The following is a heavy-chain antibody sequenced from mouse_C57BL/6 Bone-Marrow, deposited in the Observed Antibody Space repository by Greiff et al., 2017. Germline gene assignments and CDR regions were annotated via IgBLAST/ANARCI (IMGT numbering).Heavy chain of an antibody. Sequence: QVQLQQSGAELVMPGASVTLSCKASGYTFTSYWMHWVKQRPGQGLEWIGEIDPSDSYTNYTQKFKGKSTLTVDKSSSTAYMQLSSLTSEDSAVYYCARESLLLPPEYFDVWGTGTTVTVSS. D-gene: IGHD1-1*01. CDR2: IDPSDSYT. CDR3: ARESLLLPPEYFDV. CDR1: GYTFTSYW. J-gene: IGHJ1*03. V-gene: IGHV1-69*01.